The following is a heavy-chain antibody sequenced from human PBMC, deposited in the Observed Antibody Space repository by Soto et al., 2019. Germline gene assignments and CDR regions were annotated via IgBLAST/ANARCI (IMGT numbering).Heavy chain of an antibody. V-gene: IGHV1-18*04. CDR2: ISAYNGNT. Sequence: ASVKVSCKASGYTFTSYGISWVRQAPGQGLEWMGWISAYNGNTNYAQKLQGRVTMTTDTSTSTAYMELRSLRSDDTAVYYCARDRRGRSSPRFDYWGQGTLVTVSS. D-gene: IGHD6-6*01. J-gene: IGHJ4*02. CDR1: GYTFTSYG. CDR3: ARDRRGRSSPRFDY.